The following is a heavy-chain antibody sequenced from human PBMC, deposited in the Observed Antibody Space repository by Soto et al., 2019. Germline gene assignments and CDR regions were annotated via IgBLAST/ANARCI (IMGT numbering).Heavy chain of an antibody. CDR2: ISSSGAYI. D-gene: IGHD1-1*01. CDR3: ARDRPGTTAGY. V-gene: IGHV3-21*01. CDR1: GFPFGSYQ. J-gene: IGHJ4*01. Sequence: PGGSLRLSCVASGFPFGSYQMNWVRQAPGKGLQWVSSISSSGAYIYYADSLKGRFTISRDNAKNSLYLQINSLRADDTAVYYCARDRPGTTAGYWGQGTLVTVSS.